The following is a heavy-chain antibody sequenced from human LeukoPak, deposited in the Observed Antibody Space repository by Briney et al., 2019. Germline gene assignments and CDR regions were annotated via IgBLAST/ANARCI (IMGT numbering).Heavy chain of an antibody. J-gene: IGHJ4*02. V-gene: IGHV4-4*07. CDR3: ARALTPSGWYLLDY. CDR2: IYTSGST. Sequence: SETLSLTCTVSGGSISSYYWSWIRQPAGKGLEWIGRIYTSGSTNYNPSLKSRVTMSVDTSKSQFSLKLSSVTAADTAVYYCARALTPSGWYLLDYWGQGTLVTVSS. D-gene: IGHD6-19*01. CDR1: GGSISSYY.